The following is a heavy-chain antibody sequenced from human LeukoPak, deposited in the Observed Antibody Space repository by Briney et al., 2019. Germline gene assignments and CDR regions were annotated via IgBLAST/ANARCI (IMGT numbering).Heavy chain of an antibody. CDR3: ARDSLVSGGFDY. V-gene: IGHV4-39*07. Sequence: PSETLSLTCTVSGGSISSSSYYWGWIRQPPGKGLEWIGSIYYSGSTYYNPSLKSRVTISVDTSKNQFSLKLSSVTAADTAVYYCARDSLVSGGFDYWGQGTLVTVS. CDR2: IYYSGST. CDR1: GGSISSSSYY. J-gene: IGHJ4*02. D-gene: IGHD3-16*01.